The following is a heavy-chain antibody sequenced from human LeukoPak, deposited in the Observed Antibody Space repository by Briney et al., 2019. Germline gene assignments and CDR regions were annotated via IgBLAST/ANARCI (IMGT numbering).Heavy chain of an antibody. J-gene: IGHJ4*02. V-gene: IGHV3-64*01. CDR2: ISSNGGST. CDR3: ARRDHYDSSGYRH. D-gene: IGHD3-22*01. Sequence: PGGSLRLSCAASGFTFSSYAMHWVRQAPGKGLEYVSAISSNGGSTYYANSVKGRFTISRDNSKNTLYLQMGSLRAEDMAVYYCARRDHYDSSGYRHWGQGTLVTVSS. CDR1: GFTFSSYA.